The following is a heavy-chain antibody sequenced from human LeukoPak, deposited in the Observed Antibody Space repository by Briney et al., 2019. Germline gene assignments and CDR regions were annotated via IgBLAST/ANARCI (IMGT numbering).Heavy chain of an antibody. V-gene: IGHV3-30-3*01. CDR3: ASRVAATLYGMDV. J-gene: IGHJ6*02. D-gene: IGHD2-15*01. Sequence: GRSLRLSCAASGFTFSSYAMHWVRQAPDKGLEWVAVISYDGSNKYYADSVKGRFTISRDNSKNTLYLQMNSLRAEDTAVYYCASRVAATLYGMDVWGQGTTVTVSS. CDR1: GFTFSSYA. CDR2: ISYDGSNK.